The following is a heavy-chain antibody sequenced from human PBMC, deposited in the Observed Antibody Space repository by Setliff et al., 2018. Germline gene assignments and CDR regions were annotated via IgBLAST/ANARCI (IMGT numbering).Heavy chain of an antibody. CDR1: GYIFTTYA. V-gene: IGHV7-4-1*02. Sequence: ASVKVSCKASGYIFTTYAMRWMRQAPGQGLEWMGWINTNTGNPSYAQGFTGRFVFSLDTSVSTAYLQISSLKAEDTAVYYCATGSLVAAGTGHWGQGTLVTSPQ. CDR3: ATGSLVAAGTGH. CDR2: INTNTGNP. J-gene: IGHJ4*02. D-gene: IGHD6-13*01.